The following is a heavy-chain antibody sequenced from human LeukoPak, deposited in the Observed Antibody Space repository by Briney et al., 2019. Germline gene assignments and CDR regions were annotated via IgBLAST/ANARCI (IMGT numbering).Heavy chain of an antibody. CDR1: GYSISSGYY. D-gene: IGHD2-15*01. J-gene: IGHJ6*03. V-gene: IGHV4-38-2*02. CDR2: IYHSGST. Sequence: PSETLSLTCTVSGYSISSGYYWGWIRQPPGKGLEWIGSIYHSGSTNYNPSLKSRVTISVDTSKNQFSLKLSSVTAADTAVYYCARYGYCSGGSCYSGRPYYYYYYMDVWGKGTTVTISS. CDR3: ARYGYCSGGSCYSGRPYYYYYYMDV.